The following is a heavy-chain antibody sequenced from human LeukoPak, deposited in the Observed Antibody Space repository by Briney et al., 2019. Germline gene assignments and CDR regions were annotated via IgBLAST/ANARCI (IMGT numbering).Heavy chain of an antibody. CDR2: FYHGGNT. J-gene: IGHJ3*02. CDR3: ARVRGGNTRDDAFDI. Sequence: PSGTLSLTCAVSGGSISSSNWWSWVRQPPGKGLEWIGEFYHGGNTNYNPSLKSRVTISVDKSKNQFSLKLSSVTAADTAVYYCARVRGGNTRDDAFDIWGQGTKVTVSS. D-gene: IGHD1-26*01. CDR1: GGSISSSNW. V-gene: IGHV4-4*02.